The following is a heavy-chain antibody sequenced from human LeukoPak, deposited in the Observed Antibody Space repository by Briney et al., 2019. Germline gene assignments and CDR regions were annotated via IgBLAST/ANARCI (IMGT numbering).Heavy chain of an antibody. Sequence: GGSLRLSCAASGFTFSSYAMSWVRQVPGKGLEWVANIKQDGSEKYYVDSVKGRFTISRDIAKSSLYLQMNSLRAEDTAVYYCARVWIPGIRAFDIWGQGTMVTVSS. CDR3: ARVWIPGIRAFDI. J-gene: IGHJ3*02. V-gene: IGHV3-7*01. CDR1: GFTFSSYA. D-gene: IGHD1-14*01. CDR2: IKQDGSEK.